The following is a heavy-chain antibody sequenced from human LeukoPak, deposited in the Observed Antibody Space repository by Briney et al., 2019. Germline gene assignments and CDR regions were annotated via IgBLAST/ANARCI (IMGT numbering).Heavy chain of an antibody. J-gene: IGHJ6*02. V-gene: IGHV3-30*02. CDR1: GFTFSTYG. D-gene: IGHD2-15*01. CDR3: AKGYCSGGTCHSSYGMDV. CDR2: IRYDGNNK. Sequence: PGGSLRHSCAASGFTFSTYGMHWVRQAPGKGLEWVTFIRYDGNNKYYTDSVKGRFTISRDNSKNTLYLQMNSLRAEDTAVYYCAKGYCSGGTCHSSYGMDVWGQGTTVTVSS.